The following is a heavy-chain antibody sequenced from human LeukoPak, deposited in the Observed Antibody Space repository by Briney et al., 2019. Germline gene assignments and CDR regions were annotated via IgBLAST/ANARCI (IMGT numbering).Heavy chain of an antibody. D-gene: IGHD1-26*01. Sequence: GASVKVSCKASGYTFTSYGISWVRQAPGQGLEWMGWISAYNGNTNYAQELQGRVTMTTDTSTSTAYMELSSLRSEDTAVYYCATLVGATTSEQGYWGQGTLVTVSS. V-gene: IGHV1-18*01. CDR3: ATLVGATTSEQGY. J-gene: IGHJ4*02. CDR2: ISAYNGNT. CDR1: GYTFTSYG.